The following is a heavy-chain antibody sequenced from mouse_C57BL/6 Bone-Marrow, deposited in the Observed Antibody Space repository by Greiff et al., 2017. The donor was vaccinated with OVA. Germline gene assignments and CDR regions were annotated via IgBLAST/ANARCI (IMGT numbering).Heavy chain of an antibody. CDR1: GYTFTSYW. V-gene: IGHV1-55*01. J-gene: IGHJ1*03. CDR2: IYPGSGST. D-gene: IGHD1-1*01. CDR3: AREDYGSSFGWYFDV. Sequence: QLKQSGAELVKPGASVKMSCKASGYTFTSYWITWVKQRPGQGLEWIGDIYPGSGSTNYNEKFKSKATLTVDTSSRPAYMQLSSLTSEDSAVYDCAREDYGSSFGWYFDVWGTGTTVTVSS.